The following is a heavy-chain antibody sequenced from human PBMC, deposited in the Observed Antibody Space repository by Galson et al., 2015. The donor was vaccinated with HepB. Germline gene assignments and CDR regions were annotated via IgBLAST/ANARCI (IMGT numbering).Heavy chain of an antibody. CDR3: ARLADSGAGYYYMDV. V-gene: IGHV2-70*04. J-gene: IGHJ6*03. Sequence: ALVKPTQTLTLTCTFSGFSLSTSGMRVSWIRQPPGKALEWLARIDWDDDKFYSTSLKTRLTISKDTSKNQVVLTMTNMDPVDTATYYCARLADSGAGYYYMDVWGKGTTVTVSS. CDR1: GFSLSTSGMR. D-gene: IGHD1-26*01. CDR2: IDWDDDK.